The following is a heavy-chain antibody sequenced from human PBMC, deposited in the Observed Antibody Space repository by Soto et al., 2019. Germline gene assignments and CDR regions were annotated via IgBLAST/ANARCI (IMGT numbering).Heavy chain of an antibody. CDR1: GFRFSDHS. CDR3: ARLPKGRFVTA. Sequence: VQLVESGGGLVSPGGSLTLSCVGSGFRFSDHSMHWVRRAPGPGLQWLSYISSSGDTTHYADSVRGRFTVSRDNAKNSVFLRMDSIRDDDTAMYYCARLPKGRFVTAWGQGTLVTVSS. V-gene: IGHV3-48*02. D-gene: IGHD2-21*02. J-gene: IGHJ4*02. CDR2: ISSSGDTT.